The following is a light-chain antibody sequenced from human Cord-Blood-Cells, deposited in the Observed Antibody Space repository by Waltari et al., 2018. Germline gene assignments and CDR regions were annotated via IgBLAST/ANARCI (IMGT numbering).Light chain of an antibody. CDR3: CSYAGSSTV. V-gene: IGLV2-23*01. CDR2: EGS. Sequence: QSALTQPASVSGSPGQSSTISCTGTSSDVGRYNLVSWYQQHPGKAPKLMIYEGSKRPSGVSNRFSGSKSGNTASLTISGLQAEDEADYYCCSYAGSSTVFGGGTKLTVL. CDR1: SSDVGRYNL. J-gene: IGLJ2*01.